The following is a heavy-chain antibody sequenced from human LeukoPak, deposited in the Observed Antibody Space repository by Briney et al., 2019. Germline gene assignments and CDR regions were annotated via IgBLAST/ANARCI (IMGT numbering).Heavy chain of an antibody. D-gene: IGHD1-26*01. V-gene: IGHV3-48*04. CDR3: ARGPRENRFDP. Sequence: PGGSLRLSCAASGFTFSSYSMNWVRQAPGKGLEWVSYISSSSSTIYYADSVKGRFTISRDNAKNSLYLQMNSLRAEDTAVYYCARGPRENRFDPWGQGTLVTVSS. CDR2: ISSSSSTI. CDR1: GFTFSSYS. J-gene: IGHJ5*02.